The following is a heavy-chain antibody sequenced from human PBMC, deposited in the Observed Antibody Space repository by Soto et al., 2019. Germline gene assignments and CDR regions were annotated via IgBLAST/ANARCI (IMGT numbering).Heavy chain of an antibody. D-gene: IGHD3-22*01. CDR3: ARGNGYYCDY. V-gene: IGHV4-31*11. Sequence: QVQLQESGPGLVKPSQTLSLTCAVSGGSISGGDYYWTWIRQHPWKGLEWIGYIYYSGSTYYNPSLTSRLTMSVDTSQNQFSLKLSSVTAADTAVYCCARGNGYYCDYWGQGILVTVSS. CDR2: IYYSGST. CDR1: GGSISGGDYY. J-gene: IGHJ4*02.